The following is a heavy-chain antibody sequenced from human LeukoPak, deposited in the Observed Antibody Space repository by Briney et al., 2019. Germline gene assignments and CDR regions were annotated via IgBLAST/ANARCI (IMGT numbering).Heavy chain of an antibody. CDR1: GFTFDDYA. D-gene: IGHD2-15*01. CDR2: ISWNSGST. V-gene: IGHV3-9*03. J-gene: IGHJ4*02. Sequence: TGGSLRLSCAASGFTFDDYAMHWVRQAPGKGLEWVSGISWNSGSTGYADSVKGRFTISRDNAKNSLYLLMNSLRAEDMALYYCAEDVSLGFCSGGSCSAHFDYWGQGTLLTVSS. CDR3: AEDVSLGFCSGGSCSAHFDY.